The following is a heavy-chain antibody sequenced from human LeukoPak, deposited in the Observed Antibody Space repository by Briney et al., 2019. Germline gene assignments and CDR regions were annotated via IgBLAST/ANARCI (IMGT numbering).Heavy chain of an antibody. D-gene: IGHD6-6*01. CDR3: ARSSSSNYYYGMDV. V-gene: IGHV1-8*01. CDR2: MNPNSGNT. CDR1: GYTFTSYD. Sequence: GASVTVSCKASGYTFTSYDINWVRQATGQGLEWMGWMNPNSGNTGYAQKFQGRVTMTRNTSISTAYMELSSLRSEDTAVYYCARSSSSNYYYGMDVWGQGTTVTVSS. J-gene: IGHJ6*02.